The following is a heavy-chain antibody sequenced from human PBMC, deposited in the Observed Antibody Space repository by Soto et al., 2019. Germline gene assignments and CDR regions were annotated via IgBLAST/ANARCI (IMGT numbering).Heavy chain of an antibody. J-gene: IGHJ5*02. D-gene: IGHD4-17*01. CDR1: GGSISSYY. CDR3: ARVWDYVGNWFDP. V-gene: IGHV4-59*01. Sequence: SETLSLTCTVSGGSISSYYWSWIRQPPGKGLEWIGYIYYSGSTNYNPSLKSRVTISVDTSKNQFSLKLSSVTAADTAVYYCARVWDYVGNWFDPCGQGTLLTVSS. CDR2: IYYSGST.